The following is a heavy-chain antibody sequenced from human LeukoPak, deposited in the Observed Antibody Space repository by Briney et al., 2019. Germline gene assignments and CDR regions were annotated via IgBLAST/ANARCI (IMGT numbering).Heavy chain of an antibody. CDR1: GFTFSSYS. CDR3: ARPSNYGGNSAFDY. CDR2: ISSSSYI. D-gene: IGHD4-23*01. Sequence: PGGSLRLSCAASGFTFSSYSMNWVRQAPGKGLEWVSSISSSSYIYYADSVKGRFTISRDNAKNSLYLQMNSLRAEDTAVYYCARPSNYGGNSAFDYRGQGTLVTVSS. V-gene: IGHV3-21*01. J-gene: IGHJ4*02.